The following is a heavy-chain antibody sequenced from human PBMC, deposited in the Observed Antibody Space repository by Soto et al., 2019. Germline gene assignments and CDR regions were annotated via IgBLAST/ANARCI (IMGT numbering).Heavy chain of an antibody. J-gene: IGHJ4*02. D-gene: IGHD6-13*01. V-gene: IGHV3-30*18. CDR1: GFTFSSYG. CDR3: AKRGDIAAALSSRARFFDY. Sequence: QVQLVESGGGVVQPGRSLRLSCAASGFTFSSYGMHWVRQAPGKGLEWVAVISYDGSNKYYAGSVKGRFTISRDNSKNTLYLQMNSLRAEDTAVYYCAKRGDIAAALSSRARFFDYWGQGTLVTVSS. CDR2: ISYDGSNK.